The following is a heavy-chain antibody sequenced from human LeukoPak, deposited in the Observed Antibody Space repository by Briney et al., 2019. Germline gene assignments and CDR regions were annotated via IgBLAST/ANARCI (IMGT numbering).Heavy chain of an antibody. D-gene: IGHD2-2*03. CDR1: GFTITDYY. CDR2: ISGSGSTI. CDR3: ARGGYCSSTSCYEDMDV. J-gene: IGHJ6*03. V-gene: IGHV3-11*04. Sequence: GGSLRLSCAASGFTITDYYMNWIRQAPGKGLEWVSYISGSGSTIYYAESVKGRFTISRDNAKNSLYLQMNSLRAEDTAVYYCARGGYCSSTSCYEDMDVWGKGTTVTISS.